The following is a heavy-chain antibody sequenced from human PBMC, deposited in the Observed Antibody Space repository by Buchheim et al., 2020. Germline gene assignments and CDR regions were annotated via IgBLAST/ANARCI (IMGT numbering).Heavy chain of an antibody. CDR3: ARGAFADGLDA. V-gene: IGHV3-74*01. Sequence: EVQLVESGGGLVQPGGSLRLSCAASGFSFSSYWMNWVRQAPGKGLVWISRVKRDGSETFYADNVKGRFTISRDNDKHTLYLQMNSLRAEDTAVYYCARGAFADGLDAWGQGTT. CDR2: VKRDGSET. CDR1: GFSFSSYW. D-gene: IGHD3-3*02. J-gene: IGHJ6*02.